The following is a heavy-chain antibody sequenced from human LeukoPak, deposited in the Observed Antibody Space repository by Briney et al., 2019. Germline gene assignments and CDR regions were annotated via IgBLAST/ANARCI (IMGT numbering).Heavy chain of an antibody. V-gene: IGHV4-61*02. D-gene: IGHD3-3*01. CDR3: ARAAYYDFWSGYYTAHGTHFDY. CDR1: GGSISSGGYY. J-gene: IGHJ4*02. Sequence: PSQTLSLTCTVSGGSISSGGYYWSWIRQPAEKGLEWIGRIYTSGSTNYNPSLKSRVTISVDTSKNQFSLKLSSVTAADTAVYYCARAAYYDFWSGYYTAHGTHFDYWGQGTLVTVSS. CDR2: IYTSGST.